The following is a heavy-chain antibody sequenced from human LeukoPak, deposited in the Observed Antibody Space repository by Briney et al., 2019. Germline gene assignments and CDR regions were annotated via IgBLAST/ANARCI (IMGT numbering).Heavy chain of an antibody. V-gene: IGHV4-39*07. CDR3: ARVTYGSSPDYYYYYYMDV. CDR2: IYYSGST. J-gene: IGHJ6*03. Sequence: PSETLSLTCTVSGGSIGSSSYYWGWIRQPPGKGLEWIGSIYYSGSTNYNPSLKSRVTISVDTSKNQFSLKLSSVTAADTAVYYCARVTYGSSPDYYYYYYMDVWGKGTTVTVSS. D-gene: IGHD6-13*01. CDR1: GGSIGSSSYY.